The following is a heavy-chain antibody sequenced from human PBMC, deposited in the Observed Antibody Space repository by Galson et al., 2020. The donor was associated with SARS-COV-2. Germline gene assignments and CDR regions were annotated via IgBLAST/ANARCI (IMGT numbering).Heavy chain of an antibody. CDR1: GGSISGYY. D-gene: IGHD1-26*01. V-gene: IGHV4-59*01. Sequence: ETSETLSPTSPVLGGSISGYYWSWIRPPPGKGLEWIGYISYRGSTKSTTSLPCRVTISIDTSKNQFSRGLSTVTAPATAVYYCAGFRFYFRHYCGLDVWCQGTAVTVS. CDR2: ISYRGST. CDR3: AGFRFYFRHYCGLDV. J-gene: IGHJ6*02.